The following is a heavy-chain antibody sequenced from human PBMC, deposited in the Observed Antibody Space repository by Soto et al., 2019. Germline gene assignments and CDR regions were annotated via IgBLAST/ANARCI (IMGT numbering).Heavy chain of an antibody. CDR1: GGSFSTGGYY. CDR2: IYSSGST. V-gene: IGHV4-31*03. J-gene: IGHJ5*01. Sequence: TLSLTCTVSGGSFSTGGYYWSWIRHLPGKGLEWIGYIYSSGSTYYNPSLKGRLTISLDTSKNQFSLMLTSVTAADTAVYYCANSVLMATIPDSWGQGTLVTVSS. CDR3: ANSVLMATIPDS. D-gene: IGHD5-12*01.